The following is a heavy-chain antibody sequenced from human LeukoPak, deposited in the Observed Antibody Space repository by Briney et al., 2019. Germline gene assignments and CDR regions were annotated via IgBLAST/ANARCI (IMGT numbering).Heavy chain of an antibody. D-gene: IGHD2-21*02. CDR2: IYDSGST. CDR3: ARAPAYCGGDCYLYYFDY. J-gene: IGHJ4*02. Sequence: SETLSLTCTVSGGSISSYYWSWIRQPPGKGLEWIGSIYDSGSTYYNPSLKSRVTISVDTSKNQFSLKLSSVTAADTAVYYCARAPAYCGGDCYLYYFDYWGQGTLVTVSS. V-gene: IGHV4-59*01. CDR1: GGSISSYY.